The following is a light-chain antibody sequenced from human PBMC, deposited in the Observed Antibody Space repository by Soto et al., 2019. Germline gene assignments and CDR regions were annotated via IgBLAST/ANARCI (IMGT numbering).Light chain of an antibody. Sequence: EVVLTQSPGTLSLSPCGRSTLSCRASQSVSSFLAWYQQKPGQAPRLLIYGASSRATGIPDRFSGSGSGTDFTLTISRLEPEDFAVYYCQQYGSSPWTFGQGTKVDIK. J-gene: IGKJ1*01. CDR1: QSVSSF. CDR3: QQYGSSPWT. V-gene: IGKV3-20*01. CDR2: GAS.